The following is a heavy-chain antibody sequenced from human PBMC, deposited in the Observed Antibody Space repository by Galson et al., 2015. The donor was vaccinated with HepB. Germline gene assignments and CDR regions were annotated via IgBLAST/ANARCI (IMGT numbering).Heavy chain of an antibody. D-gene: IGHD6-19*01. CDR3: ARVANPISGWYWFDP. CDR2: IIPILGIA. CDR1: GGTFSSYA. Sequence: SVKVSCKASGGTFSSYAISWVRQAPGQGLEWMGRIIPILGIANYAQKFQGRVTITADKSTSTAYMELSSLRSEDTAVYYCARVANPISGWYWFDPWGQGTLVTVSS. J-gene: IGHJ5*02. V-gene: IGHV1-69*04.